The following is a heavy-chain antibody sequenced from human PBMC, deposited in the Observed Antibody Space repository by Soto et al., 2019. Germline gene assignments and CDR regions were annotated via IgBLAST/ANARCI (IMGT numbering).Heavy chain of an antibody. V-gene: IGHV3-11*01. D-gene: IGHD3-16*01. CDR3: ASPRRGIRFFDY. CDR1: GFTFSDYY. CDR2: ITSSGSTI. Sequence: SLRLSCAASGFTFSDYYMSWIRQAPGKGLEWISYITSSGSTIYYADSVKGRFTISRDNAKNSLYLQMNSLRAEDTAVYYCASPRRGIRFFDYWGQGTLVTVSS. J-gene: IGHJ4*02.